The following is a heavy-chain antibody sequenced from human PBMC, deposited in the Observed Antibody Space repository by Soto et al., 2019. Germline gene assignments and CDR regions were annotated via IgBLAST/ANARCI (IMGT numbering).Heavy chain of an antibody. D-gene: IGHD3-3*01. CDR3: ARGIRITIFGGGSGYYRDRMAV. CDR1: GGTFSSYA. J-gene: IGHJ6*02. CDR2: IIPIFGTA. Sequence: SVKVSCKASGGTFSSYAISWVRQAPGQGLEWMGGIIPIFGTANYAQKFQGRVTITADESTSTAYMELSSLRSEDTAVYYCARGIRITIFGGGSGYYRDRMAVWGQGTTVTVSS. V-gene: IGHV1-69*13.